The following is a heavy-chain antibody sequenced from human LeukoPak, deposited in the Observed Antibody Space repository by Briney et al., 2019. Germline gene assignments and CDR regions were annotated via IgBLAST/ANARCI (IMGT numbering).Heavy chain of an antibody. CDR2: INHSGST. J-gene: IGHJ4*02. D-gene: IGHD3-22*01. CDR3: ARGRLKWITYYYDSSGYPFDY. Sequence: PSETLSLTCTVSGDSISSYYWSWLRQPPGKGLEWIGEINHSGSTNYNPSLKSRVTISVDTSKNQFSLKLSSVTAADTAVYYCARGRLKWITYYYDSSGYPFDYWGQGTLVTVSS. CDR1: GDSISSYY. V-gene: IGHV4-34*01.